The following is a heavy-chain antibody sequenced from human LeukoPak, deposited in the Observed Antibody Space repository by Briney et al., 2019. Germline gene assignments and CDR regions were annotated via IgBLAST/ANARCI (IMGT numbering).Heavy chain of an antibody. CDR2: ISGSGGST. CDR3: AKDPYCSSTSCHFVGY. CDR1: GFTFSSYA. J-gene: IGHJ4*02. D-gene: IGHD2-2*01. V-gene: IGHV3-23*01. Sequence: GGSLRLSCAASGFTFSSYAMSWVRQAPGKGLEWVSAISGSGGSTYYADSVKGRFTISRDNSKNTLYLQMNSLRAEDTAVYYCAKDPYCSSTSCHFVGYWGQGTLVTVSS.